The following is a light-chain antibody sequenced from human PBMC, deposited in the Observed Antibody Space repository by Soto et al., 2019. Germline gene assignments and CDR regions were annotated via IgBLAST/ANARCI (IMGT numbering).Light chain of an antibody. V-gene: IGKV3-20*01. CDR2: GAS. J-gene: IGKJ3*01. CDR3: QQFGDSPFT. Sequence: ETVLTQSPGTLSLSPGERATLSCRASQSVSSSYLAWYQHKTGQPPRLLIYGASSRATGIPDRFTGSGSETDFTLTISRLEPEDFVVYYCQQFGDSPFTFGPGTKVDIK. CDR1: QSVSSSY.